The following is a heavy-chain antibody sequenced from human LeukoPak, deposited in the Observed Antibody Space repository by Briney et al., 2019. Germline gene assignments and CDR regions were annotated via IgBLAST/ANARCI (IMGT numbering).Heavy chain of an antibody. CDR1: GYTFTDYY. V-gene: IGHV1-2*02. CDR2: IHANSGVT. CDR3: ARGGYYNTSGYHYVQGFDP. Sequence: ASVKVSCKASGYTFTDYYIHWVRQAPGQGLEWMGWIHANSGVTNSAQKLQGRVTMTRDTSITTVNMELNRLRSDDTAVYYCARGGYYNTSGYHYVQGFDPWGQGTLVTVSS. D-gene: IGHD3-22*01. J-gene: IGHJ5*02.